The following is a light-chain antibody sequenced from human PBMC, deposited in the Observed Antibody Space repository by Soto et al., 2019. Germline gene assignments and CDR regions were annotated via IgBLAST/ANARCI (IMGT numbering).Light chain of an antibody. CDR2: DVT. V-gene: IGLV2-14*03. CDR3: SSYTTSITL. CDR1: SSDIGANNY. Sequence: QSALTQPASVSGSPGQSITLSCTGTSSDIGANNYVSWYQQHPGKAPKLMIYDVTNRPSGVSNRFSGSKSGNTASLTVSGLQAEDEADYYCSSYTTSITLFGGGTKVTVL. J-gene: IGLJ2*01.